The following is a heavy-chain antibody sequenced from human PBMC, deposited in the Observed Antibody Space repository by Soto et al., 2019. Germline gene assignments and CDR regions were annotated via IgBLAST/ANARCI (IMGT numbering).Heavy chain of an antibody. D-gene: IGHD2-15*01. CDR2: VIPIFGTA. CDR1: GGTFSSYA. V-gene: IGHV1-69*01. J-gene: IGHJ6*02. CDR3: ARSQGGSSSLDIYYYYSYGMDV. Sequence: QVQLVQSGAEVKKPGSSVKVSCKAPGGTFSSYAISWVRQAPGQGLEWMGGVIPIFGTAKYAQKFQGRVTMTADESTSTGYMELRSRRSEDTAVYYCARSQGGSSSLDIYYYYSYGMDVWGQGTTVTVSS.